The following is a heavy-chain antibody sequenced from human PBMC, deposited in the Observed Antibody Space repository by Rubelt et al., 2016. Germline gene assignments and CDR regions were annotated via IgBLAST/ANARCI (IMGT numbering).Heavy chain of an antibody. J-gene: IGHJ5*02. V-gene: IGHV1-46*01. D-gene: IGHD3-3*01. CDR2: INPSGGST. Sequence: QVQLVQSGAEVKKPGASVKVSCKASGYTFTSYYMHWVRQAPGQGLEWMGIINPSGGSTSYAQKFQGIVTMTRDTSTSTVYMELSSLRSEDTAVYYCARSPRYDFEDNWFDPRGQGTLVTVSS. CDR1: GYTFTSYY. CDR3: ARSPRYDFEDNWFDP.